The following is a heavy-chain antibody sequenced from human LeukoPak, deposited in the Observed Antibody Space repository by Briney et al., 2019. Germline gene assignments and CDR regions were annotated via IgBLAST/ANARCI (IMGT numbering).Heavy chain of an antibody. Sequence: GGSLRLSCAASGFTFSNYAMHWVRQAPGKGLEWVGRIKGKIDGGTINYAAPVKGRFTISRDDSENTLYLQMNSLKTEDTAVYYCSRWGFDYWGQGTLVTVSS. CDR2: IKGKIDGGTI. CDR1: GFTFSNYA. V-gene: IGHV3-15*01. CDR3: SRWGFDY. D-gene: IGHD7-27*01. J-gene: IGHJ4*02.